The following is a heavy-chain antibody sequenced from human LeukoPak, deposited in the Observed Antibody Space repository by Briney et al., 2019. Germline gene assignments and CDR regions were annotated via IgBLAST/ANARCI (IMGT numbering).Heavy chain of an antibody. J-gene: IGHJ4*02. Sequence: GGSLRLSCAASGFTFSSYAMTWVRRAPGKGLEWVSSISVGGGSSAYYAASVKGRFTISRDNSKNTLYLQMNSLRAEDMAVYYCAKGGVTARFDYWGQGTLVTVS. CDR1: GFTFSSYA. V-gene: IGHV3-23*01. D-gene: IGHD2-21*02. CDR3: AKGGVTARFDY. CDR2: ISVGGGSSA.